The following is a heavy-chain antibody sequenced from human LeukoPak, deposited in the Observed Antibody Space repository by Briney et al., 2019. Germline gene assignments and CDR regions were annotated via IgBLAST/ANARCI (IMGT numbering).Heavy chain of an antibody. V-gene: IGHV3-23*01. CDR1: GFTFSSYA. Sequence: PGGSLRLSCVASGFTFSSYAMSWVRQAPGKGLEWVSGISGSGGSTYYADSVKGRFTISSDNSKNTLFLQMNSLRAEDTAVYYCAKETYSSGWYPYFDYWGQGTLVTVSS. J-gene: IGHJ4*02. D-gene: IGHD6-19*01. CDR3: AKETYSSGWYPYFDY. CDR2: ISGSGGST.